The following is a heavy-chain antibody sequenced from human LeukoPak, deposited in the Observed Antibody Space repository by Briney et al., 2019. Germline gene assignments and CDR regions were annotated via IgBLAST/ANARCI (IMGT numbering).Heavy chain of an antibody. V-gene: IGHV1-18*01. CDR1: GYTFTMYG. J-gene: IGHJ4*02. Sequence: EASVKVSCKASGYTFTMYGISWVRQAPGQGLQWLGWISPHNGNTKYAQDLQGRVSMTTDTSTGTAYLELRSLRSDDTAIYYCARDLNYVTLGYDILADVGYYFDYWGQGSLVTVSS. CDR2: ISPHNGNT. D-gene: IGHD3-9*01. CDR3: ARDLNYVTLGYDILADVGYYFDY.